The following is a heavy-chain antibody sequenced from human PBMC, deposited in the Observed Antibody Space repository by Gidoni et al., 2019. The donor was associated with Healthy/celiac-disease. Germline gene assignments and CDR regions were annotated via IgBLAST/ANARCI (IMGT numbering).Heavy chain of an antibody. Sequence: QVQLVESGAGGVNPGRSLSLAFAGSGFPSSSNGMHWVRQAPGKGLEWVAVIWYDGRNKYYADSVKGRFTISRDNSKNTLYLQMNSLRAEDTAVYYCARDQCGGDCYVFDYWGQGALVTVSS. V-gene: IGHV3-33*01. CDR2: IWYDGRNK. CDR1: GFPSSSNG. J-gene: IGHJ4*02. D-gene: IGHD2-21*02. CDR3: ARDQCGGDCYVFDY.